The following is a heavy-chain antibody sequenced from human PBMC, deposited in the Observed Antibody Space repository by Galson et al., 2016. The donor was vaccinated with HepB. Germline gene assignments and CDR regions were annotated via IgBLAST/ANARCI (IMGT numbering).Heavy chain of an antibody. CDR1: TSTSNW. Sequence: TSTSNWWSWVRQPPGKGLEWIGEIYHSGTTNYNPSLKSRVTISVDKSKNQYSLKLNSVTAADTAVYYCTRDPPLYGSGSYFPHFDYWGQGTLVTVSS. CDR3: TRDPPLYGSGSYFPHFDY. D-gene: IGHD3-10*01. J-gene: IGHJ4*02. V-gene: IGHV4-4*02. CDR2: IYHSGTT.